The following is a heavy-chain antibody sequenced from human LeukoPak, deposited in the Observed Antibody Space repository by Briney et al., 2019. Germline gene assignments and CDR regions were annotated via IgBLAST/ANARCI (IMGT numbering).Heavy chain of an antibody. CDR2: IIPIFGTA. J-gene: IGHJ5*02. CDR1: GGTFSSYA. Sequence: SVTVSCKASGGTFSSYAISWVRQAPGQGLEWMGGIIPIFGTANYAQKFQGRVTITADESTSAAYMELSSLRSEDTAVYYCASSVDTAMALSWGQGTLVTVSS. CDR3: ASSVDTAMALS. V-gene: IGHV1-69*13. D-gene: IGHD5-18*01.